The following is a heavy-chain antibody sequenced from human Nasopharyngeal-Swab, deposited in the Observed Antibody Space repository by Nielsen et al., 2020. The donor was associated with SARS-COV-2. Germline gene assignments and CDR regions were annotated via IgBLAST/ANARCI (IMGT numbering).Heavy chain of an antibody. Sequence: GESLKISCAASGFTFSSYWMHWVRQAPGKGLVWVSRINSDGSSTSYADSVKGRLTISRDNAKNTLYLQMNSLRAEDTAVYYCARDGGAVAGRSLDYWGQGTLVTVSS. V-gene: IGHV3-74*01. CDR2: INSDGSST. CDR3: ARDGGAVAGRSLDY. J-gene: IGHJ4*02. D-gene: IGHD6-19*01. CDR1: GFTFSSYW.